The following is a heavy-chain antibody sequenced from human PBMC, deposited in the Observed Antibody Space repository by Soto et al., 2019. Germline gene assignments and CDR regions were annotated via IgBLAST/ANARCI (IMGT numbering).Heavy chain of an antibody. D-gene: IGHD6-13*01. Sequence: ASVKVSCKASGYTFTSYGISWVRQAPGQGLEWMGWISAYNGNTNYAQKLQGRVTMTTDTSTSTAYMEPRSLRSDDTAVYYCARTGSSWTNYYYGMDVWGQGTTVTVYS. CDR1: GYTFTSYG. CDR3: ARTGSSWTNYYYGMDV. J-gene: IGHJ6*02. CDR2: ISAYNGNT. V-gene: IGHV1-18*04.